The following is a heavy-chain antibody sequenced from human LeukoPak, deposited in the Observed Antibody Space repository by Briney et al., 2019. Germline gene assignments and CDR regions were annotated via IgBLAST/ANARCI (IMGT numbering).Heavy chain of an antibody. D-gene: IGHD6-19*01. CDR3: AGGPDRVGWLPDNWFDP. Sequence: GWSLRLSCAASAFTFSSYNMNCVRQAPGKGLEWVSSISTSSTYIYYTDSVKGRFTMSRDNAKNSMYLQMNSLRAEDTAVYYCAGGPDRVGWLPDNWFDPWGQGTLVTVSS. CDR2: ISTSSTYI. CDR1: AFTFSSYN. J-gene: IGHJ5*02. V-gene: IGHV3-21*01.